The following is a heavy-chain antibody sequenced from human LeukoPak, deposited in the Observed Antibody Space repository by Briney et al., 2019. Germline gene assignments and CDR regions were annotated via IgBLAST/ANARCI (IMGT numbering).Heavy chain of an antibody. CDR3: ATERSRYFDS. CDR2: IPYDGSNK. CDR1: GYSLTNYW. J-gene: IGHJ4*02. D-gene: IGHD6-6*01. Sequence: GESLKISCKGSGYSLTNYWIGWVRQMPGKGLEWVAFIPYDGSNKYYADSVKGRFTISRDNSKNTLYLQMNSLRPEDTAVYYRATERSRYFDSWGQGTLVTVSS. V-gene: IGHV3-30*02.